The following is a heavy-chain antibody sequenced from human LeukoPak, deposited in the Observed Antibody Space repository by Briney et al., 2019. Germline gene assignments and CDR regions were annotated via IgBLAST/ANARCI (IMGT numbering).Heavy chain of an antibody. J-gene: IGHJ4*02. V-gene: IGHV3-30-3*01. CDR1: GFTFSSHA. CDR2: LSYDASNK. Sequence: LGGSLRLSCTPSGFTFSSHAMSWVRQAPGKGLEWVAVLSYDASNKYYADSVKGRFTISRDNSKNTLYLQMNSLRTEDTAVYYCARLRFSRGFDYWGQGTLVTVSS. CDR3: ARLRFSRGFDY. D-gene: IGHD3-3*01.